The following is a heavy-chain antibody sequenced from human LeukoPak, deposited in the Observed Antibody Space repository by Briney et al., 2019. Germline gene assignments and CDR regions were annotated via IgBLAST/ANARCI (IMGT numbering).Heavy chain of an antibody. Sequence: ASVKVSCKASGYTFTNYDINWVRQATGQGLEWMGWMNPNTGNTGYAQKFQGRVTMTTNTSISTAYMELSSLRSEDTAVYYCARSGVAGTWAIDYWGQGTLVTVSS. J-gene: IGHJ4*02. CDR3: ARSGVAGTWAIDY. V-gene: IGHV1-8*01. CDR1: GYTFTNYD. D-gene: IGHD6-19*01. CDR2: MNPNTGNT.